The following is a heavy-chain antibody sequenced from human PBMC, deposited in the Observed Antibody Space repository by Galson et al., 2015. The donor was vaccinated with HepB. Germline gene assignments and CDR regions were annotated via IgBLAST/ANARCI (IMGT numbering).Heavy chain of an antibody. D-gene: IGHD5-18*01. CDR2: INAGNGNT. J-gene: IGHJ4*02. CDR3: AREDLRGYTYGYDY. Sequence: SVKVSCKASGYTFTTYGISWVRQAPGQGLEWMGWINAGNGNTKYSQKFQGRVTITRDTSASTAYMELSSLRSEDTAVYYCAREDLRGYTYGYDYWGQGTLVTVSS. V-gene: IGHV1-3*01. CDR1: GYTFTTYG.